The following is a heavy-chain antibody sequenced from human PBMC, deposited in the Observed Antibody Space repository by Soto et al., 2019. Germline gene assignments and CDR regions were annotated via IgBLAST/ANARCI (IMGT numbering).Heavy chain of an antibody. CDR2: ISYDGSDK. V-gene: IGHV3-30-3*01. Sequence: GGSLRLSCGASRFTFSSYAMHWVRQAPGKGLEWMAVISYDGSDKYYADSVKGRFTISRDNSKNTLYLQMNSLRDEDTAVYHCATQTQSYYDSENYYKGLYYYYAMDVWGQGTTVTVSS. D-gene: IGHD3-10*01. CDR1: RFTFSSYA. J-gene: IGHJ6*02. CDR3: ATQTQSYYDSENYYKGLYYYYAMDV.